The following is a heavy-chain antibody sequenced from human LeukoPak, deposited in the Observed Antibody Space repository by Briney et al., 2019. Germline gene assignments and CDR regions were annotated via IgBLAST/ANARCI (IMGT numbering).Heavy chain of an antibody. D-gene: IGHD5-24*01. CDR3: AKDDNWLQFES. CDR1: GFTFDDYA. J-gene: IGHJ5*01. Sequence: GGSLRLSCAASGFTFDDYAMHWVRQAPGKGLEWVSGISWNSGSIGYADSVKGRFTISRDNAKNSLYLQMNSLRAEDTAVYYCAKDDNWLQFESWGQGTLVTVSS. CDR2: ISWNSGSI. V-gene: IGHV3-9*01.